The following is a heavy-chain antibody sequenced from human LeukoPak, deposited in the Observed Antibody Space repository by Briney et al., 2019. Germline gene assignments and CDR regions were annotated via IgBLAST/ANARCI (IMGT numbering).Heavy chain of an antibody. CDR3: ARGGIAAGYFQH. V-gene: IGHV1-3*01. J-gene: IGHJ1*01. CDR1: GYTFTSYA. Sequence: GASVKVSCKASGYTFTSYAMHWVRQAPGQRLEWMGWINAGNGNTKYSQKFQGRVTITRDTSASTAYMELSSLRSEDTAVYYCARGGIAAGYFQHWGQGTLVTVSS. CDR2: INAGNGNT. D-gene: IGHD6-13*01.